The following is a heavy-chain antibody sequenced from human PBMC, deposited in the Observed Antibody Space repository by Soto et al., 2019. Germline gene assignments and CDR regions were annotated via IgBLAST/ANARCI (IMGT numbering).Heavy chain of an antibody. CDR2: MNPNSGNT. J-gene: IGHJ5*02. CDR1: GYTFTSYD. D-gene: IGHD4-17*01. Sequence: QVQWVQSGAEVKKPGASVKVSCKASGYTFTSYDMNWVRQATGQGLEYLGWMNPNSGNTAYVQKFQGRVTMTWDTSITTAYMELSSLRSEDTAVYFCARGIKYGAYSRWFDPWGQGTLVTVSS. CDR3: ARGIKYGAYSRWFDP. V-gene: IGHV1-8*01.